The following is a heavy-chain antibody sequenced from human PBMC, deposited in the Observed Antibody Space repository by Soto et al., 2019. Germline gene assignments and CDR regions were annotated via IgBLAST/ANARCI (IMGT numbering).Heavy chain of an antibody. CDR3: TKDFTIFSVVGAFDV. Sequence: EVQLVESGGGLVQPGRSLRLSCSASGFTFEDYVMHWVRQAPGKGLEWVSRISWDSGSVAYADSVKDRFTISRDNAKNSLYLQMTSLRPDDTTVYYCTKDFTIFSVVGAFDVWGQGTMVTVSS. J-gene: IGHJ3*01. CDR2: ISWDSGSV. CDR1: GFTFEDYV. D-gene: IGHD3-3*01. V-gene: IGHV3-9*01.